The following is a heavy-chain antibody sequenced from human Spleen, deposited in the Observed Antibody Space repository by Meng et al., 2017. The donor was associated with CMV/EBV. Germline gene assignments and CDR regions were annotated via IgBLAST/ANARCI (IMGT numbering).Heavy chain of an antibody. CDR1: GFTFTSYS. J-gene: IGHJ4*02. V-gene: IGHV3-21*01. Sequence: GGSLRLSCAASGFTFTSYSINWVRQAPGKGLEWVSSISSSSTYIYYADSVKVRFTISRDNARNSLFLQMNSLRAEDTAIYYCARDRGMAGTIIDYWGQGTLVTVSS. D-gene: IGHD1-1*01. CDR2: ISSSSTYI. CDR3: ARDRGMAGTIIDY.